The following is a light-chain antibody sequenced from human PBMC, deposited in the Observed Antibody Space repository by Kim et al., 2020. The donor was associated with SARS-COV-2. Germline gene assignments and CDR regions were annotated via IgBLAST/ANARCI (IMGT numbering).Light chain of an antibody. CDR3: CSHAGRYTL. CDR2: DVT. J-gene: IGLJ3*02. V-gene: IGLV2-11*01. Sequence: PGQSVSISCTGSSSDVGAYNDVSWYQQHPGKAPRLILYDVTRRPSGVPDRFSGSKSGNTASLTISGLQAEDEADYHCCSHAGRYTLFGGGTKVTVL. CDR1: SSDVGAYND.